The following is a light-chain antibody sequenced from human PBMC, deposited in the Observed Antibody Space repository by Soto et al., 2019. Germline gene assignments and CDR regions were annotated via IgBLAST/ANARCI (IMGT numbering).Light chain of an antibody. CDR1: QDITKY. CDR2: AAS. V-gene: IGKV1-33*01. Sequence: DIQMTQSPSSLSASVGDRVTITCQASQDITKYVNWYLQKPGKDPKLLISAASNSETGGPSRFSVSEPGTHFTSANTSLQPEDMAKYYCQEYHNLPLTVGGGNKVDIK. CDR3: QEYHNLPLT. J-gene: IGKJ4*01.